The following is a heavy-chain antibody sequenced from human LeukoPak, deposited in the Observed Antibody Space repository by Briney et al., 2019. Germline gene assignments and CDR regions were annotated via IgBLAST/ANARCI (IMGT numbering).Heavy chain of an antibody. D-gene: IGHD6-13*01. CDR2: IYYSGST. Sequence: PSETLSLTCTVSGGSISSSSYYWGWIRQPPGKGLEWIGSIYYSGSTYYNPSLKSRVTIPVDTSKNQFSLKLSSVTAADTAVYYCARLSAAAATDYWGQGTLVTVSS. CDR3: ARLSAAAATDY. V-gene: IGHV4-39*01. CDR1: GGSISSSSYY. J-gene: IGHJ4*02.